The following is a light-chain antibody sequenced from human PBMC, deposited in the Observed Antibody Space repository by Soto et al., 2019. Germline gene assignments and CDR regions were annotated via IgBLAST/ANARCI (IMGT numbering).Light chain of an antibody. J-gene: IGKJ3*01. CDR3: QQFVSSPGFT. V-gene: IGKV3-20*01. Sequence: EIVLTQSPGTLSLSPGEIATLSCRASQNINSRYLAWYQQKPGQAPRLLIYGTSSRATGIPDRFSGSGSGRDFTITISRLEPEDFAVYYCQQFVSSPGFTFGPGTKVDIK. CDR2: GTS. CDR1: QNINSRY.